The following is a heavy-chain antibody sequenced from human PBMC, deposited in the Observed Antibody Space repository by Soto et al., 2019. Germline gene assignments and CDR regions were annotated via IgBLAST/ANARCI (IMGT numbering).Heavy chain of an antibody. J-gene: IGHJ4*02. V-gene: IGHV3-23*01. CDR2: ISASGANT. D-gene: IGHD3-3*01. CDR3: AREGAYYDFWSGNGADY. CDR1: GVTFSTSA. Sequence: GGSLRLSCAASGVTFSTSAMTCVRQTPGKGLEWVSSISASGANTYYGDSVKGRFTISRDKSKNTLFLQMSSLTAEDTALYYCAREGAYYDFWSGNGADYWGEGTLVPISS.